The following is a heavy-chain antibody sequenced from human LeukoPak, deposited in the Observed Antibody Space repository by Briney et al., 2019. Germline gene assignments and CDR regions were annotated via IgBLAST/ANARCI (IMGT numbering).Heavy chain of an antibody. CDR3: ARSYVWWSYDAFDI. V-gene: IGHV2-70*11. J-gene: IGHJ3*02. D-gene: IGHD3-16*01. CDR1: GFSLSTSGMC. Sequence: SVPGPALAKPTQTLTLTCTFSGFSLSTSGMCVSWIRQPPGKALEWLARIDWDDDKYYSTSLKTRLTISKDTSKNQVVLTMTNMDPVDTATYYCARSYVWWSYDAFDIWGQGTMVTVSS. CDR2: IDWDDDK.